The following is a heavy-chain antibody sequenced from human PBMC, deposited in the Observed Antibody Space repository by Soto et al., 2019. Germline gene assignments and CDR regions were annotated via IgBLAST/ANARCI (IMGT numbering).Heavy chain of an antibody. D-gene: IGHD6-19*01. CDR1: GFTFSSYA. CDR2: ISGSGGST. V-gene: IGHV3-23*01. Sequence: GGSLRLSCAASGFTFSSYAMSWVRQAPGKGLEWVSAISGSGGSTYYADSVKGRFTISRDNSKNTLYLQMNSLRAEDTAVYYCARDQSIAVAGWFDPWGQGTLVTVSS. CDR3: ARDQSIAVAGWFDP. J-gene: IGHJ5*02.